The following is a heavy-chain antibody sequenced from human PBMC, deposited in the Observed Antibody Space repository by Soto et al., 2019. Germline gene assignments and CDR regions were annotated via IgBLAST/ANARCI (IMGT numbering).Heavy chain of an antibody. CDR3: ARDQGYCSGGSCYSDFGFDY. CDR2: IYHSGST. V-gene: IGHV4-30-2*01. Sequence: QLQLQESGSGLVKPSQTLSLTCAVSGGSISSGGYSWSWIRQPPGKGLEWIGYIYHSGSTYYNPSLKSRVTISVDRSKNQFSLKLSSVTAADTAVYYCARDQGYCSGGSCYSDFGFDYWGQGTLVTVSS. J-gene: IGHJ4*02. CDR1: GGSISSGGYS. D-gene: IGHD2-15*01.